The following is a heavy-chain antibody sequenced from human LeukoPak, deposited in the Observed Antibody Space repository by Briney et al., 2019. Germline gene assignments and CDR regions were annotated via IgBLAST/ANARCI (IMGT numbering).Heavy chain of an antibody. Sequence: GESLKISCKGAGYTFTGYWVAWVRQMPGKGLEWMGIIYPGNSETRYSPSVQGQVTISVDKPITTAYLQWSSLKASDTAMYYCARGRYCDSTSCQRFDSWGQGTLVTVSS. CDR2: IYPGNSET. V-gene: IGHV5-51*04. J-gene: IGHJ4*02. D-gene: IGHD2-2*01. CDR1: GYTFTGYW. CDR3: ARGRYCDSTSCQRFDS.